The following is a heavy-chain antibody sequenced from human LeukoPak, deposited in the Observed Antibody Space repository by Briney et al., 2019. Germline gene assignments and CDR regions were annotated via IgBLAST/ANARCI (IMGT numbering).Heavy chain of an antibody. J-gene: IGHJ4*02. D-gene: IGHD4-17*01. V-gene: IGHV4-34*01. Sequence: SETLSLTCAVYGGSFSGYYWSWIRQPLGKGLEWIGEINHSGSTNYNPSLKSRVTISVDTSKNQFSLKLSSVTAADTAVYYCARGSDYGDYYFDYWGQGTLVTVSS. CDR3: ARGSDYGDYYFDY. CDR1: GGSFSGYY. CDR2: INHSGST.